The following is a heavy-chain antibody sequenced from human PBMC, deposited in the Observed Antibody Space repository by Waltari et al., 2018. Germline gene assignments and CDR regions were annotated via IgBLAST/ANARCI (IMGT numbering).Heavy chain of an antibody. CDR1: GFAFSSYA. Sequence: EVQLVESGGALLQPGGSLRLPGEAPGFAFSSYAMSWVRQAPGKGLGWVSSISAGGGATFYADSVKGRFTISRDNSRNTLFLQMNSPGADDTAIYFCAKWSEANKSAFDYWGQGTLVTVSS. J-gene: IGHJ4*02. CDR3: AKWSEANKSAFDY. V-gene: IGHV3-23*04. CDR2: ISAGGGAT. D-gene: IGHD2-8*01.